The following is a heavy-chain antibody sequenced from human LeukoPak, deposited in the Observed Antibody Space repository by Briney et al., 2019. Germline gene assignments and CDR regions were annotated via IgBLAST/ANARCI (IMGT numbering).Heavy chain of an antibody. Sequence: ASVKVSCKASGYTFTGYYMHWVRQAPGQGLEWMGWINPQSSDTNYAQNFQGRVTMTRDTSISTVYMELSRLRSDDTAVYYCARTSWYALDSWGQGTLVTVSS. D-gene: IGHD6-13*01. CDR3: ARTSWYALDS. CDR1: GYTFTGYY. J-gene: IGHJ4*02. V-gene: IGHV1-2*02. CDR2: INPQSSDT.